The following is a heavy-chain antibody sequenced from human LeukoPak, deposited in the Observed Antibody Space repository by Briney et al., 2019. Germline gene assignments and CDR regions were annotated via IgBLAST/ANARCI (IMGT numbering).Heavy chain of an antibody. CDR2: IYYSGST. V-gene: IGHV4-59*12. CDR3: ARGPSVIDAFDI. Sequence: SETLSLTCTVSGGSISNYYWSWLRQPPGKGLEWIGSIYYSGSTNYNSSLKSRVTISVDTSKNHFSLRLSSMTAADTAVYYCARGPSVIDAFDIWGQGTMVTVSS. CDR1: GGSISNYY. D-gene: IGHD2-21*01. J-gene: IGHJ3*02.